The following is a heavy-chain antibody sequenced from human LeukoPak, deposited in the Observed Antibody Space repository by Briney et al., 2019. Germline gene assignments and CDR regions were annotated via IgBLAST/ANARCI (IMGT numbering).Heavy chain of an antibody. CDR1: GYSISSGYY. J-gene: IGHJ4*02. V-gene: IGHV4-38-2*02. CDR3: AGHIVGATGYYFDY. Sequence: SETLSLTCTVSGYSISSGYYWGWIRQPPGKGLEWIGSIYHSGSTYYNPSLKSRVTISVDTSKNQFSLKLSSVTAADTAVYYCAGHIVGATGYYFDYWGQGTLVTVSS. D-gene: IGHD1-26*01. CDR2: IYHSGST.